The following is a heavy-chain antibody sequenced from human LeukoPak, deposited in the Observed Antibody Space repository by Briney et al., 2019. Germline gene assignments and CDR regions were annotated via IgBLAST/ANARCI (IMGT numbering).Heavy chain of an antibody. Sequence: GESLKISCQGSGYTFTTYWIAWVRQMPGKGLEWMGIIYPGDSDTRYSPSFQGQVTISADKSISTAYLQWSSLKASDTAMYYCARPTDNHGFGYWGQGTLVTVSS. D-gene: IGHD1-1*01. CDR1: GYTFTTYW. J-gene: IGHJ4*02. CDR2: IYPGDSDT. CDR3: ARPTDNHGFGY. V-gene: IGHV5-51*01.